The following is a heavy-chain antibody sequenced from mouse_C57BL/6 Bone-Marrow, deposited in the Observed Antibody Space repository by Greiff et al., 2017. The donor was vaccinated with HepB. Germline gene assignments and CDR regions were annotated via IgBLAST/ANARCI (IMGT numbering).Heavy chain of an antibody. CDR1: GFTFSSYA. CDR2: ISDGGSYT. CDR3: ARDHWDYGSSYYYAMDY. Sequence: EVQRVESGGGLVKPGGSLKLSCAASGFTFSSYAMSWVRQTPEQRLEWVATISDGGSYTYYPDNVKGRFTISTDNAKNNLYLQMSHLKSEDTAMYYCARDHWDYGSSYYYAMDYWGQGTSVTVSS. V-gene: IGHV5-4*01. J-gene: IGHJ4*01. D-gene: IGHD1-1*01.